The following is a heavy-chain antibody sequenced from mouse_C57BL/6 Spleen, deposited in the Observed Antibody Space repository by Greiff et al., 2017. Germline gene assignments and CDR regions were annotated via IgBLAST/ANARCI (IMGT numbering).Heavy chain of an antibody. Sequence: VQLQQSGPELVKPGASVKMSCKASGYTFTDYNMHWVKQSHGKSLEWIGYLNPNNGGTSYNQKFKGKATLTVNKSSSTAYMELRSLTSEDSAVYYCAIYYYGSSQFAYWGQGTLVTVSA. CDR2: LNPNNGGT. D-gene: IGHD1-1*01. CDR3: AIYYYGSSQFAY. V-gene: IGHV1-22*01. CDR1: GYTFTDYN. J-gene: IGHJ3*01.